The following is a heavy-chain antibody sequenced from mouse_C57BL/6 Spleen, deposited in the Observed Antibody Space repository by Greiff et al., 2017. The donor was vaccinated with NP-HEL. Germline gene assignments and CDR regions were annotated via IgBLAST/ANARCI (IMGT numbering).Heavy chain of an antibody. CDR1: GFTFSDYY. D-gene: IGHD1-1*01. J-gene: IGHJ1*03. Sequence: DVKLVESEGGLVQPGSSMKLSCTASGFTFSDYYMAWVRQVPEKGLEWVANINYDGSSTYYLDSLKSRFIISRDNAKNILYLQMSSLKSEDTATYYCAREKDGSSRYFDVWGTGTTVTVSS. CDR2: INYDGSST. V-gene: IGHV5-16*01. CDR3: AREKDGSSRYFDV.